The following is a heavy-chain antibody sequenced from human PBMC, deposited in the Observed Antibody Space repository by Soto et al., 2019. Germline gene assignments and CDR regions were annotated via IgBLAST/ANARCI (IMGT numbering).Heavy chain of an antibody. CDR3: AHRPRGYSYHFDY. J-gene: IGHJ4*02. CDR1: GFSLSTRGVG. Sequence: QITLKESGPTLVKPTQTLTLTCTFSGFSLSTRGVGVGWIRRPPGKALEWLALIYWYDDEGYSPSLKSRLTITQDTSKIQVVLTMTTMDPVDTATYYCAHRPRGYSYHFDYWGQGTLVTVSS. D-gene: IGHD5-18*01. CDR2: IYWYDDE. V-gene: IGHV2-5*01.